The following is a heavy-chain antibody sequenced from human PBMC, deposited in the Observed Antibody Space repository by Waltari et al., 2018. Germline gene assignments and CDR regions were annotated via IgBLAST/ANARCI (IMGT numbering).Heavy chain of an antibody. CDR2: RLPSDGAT. J-gene: IGHJ6*02. V-gene: IGHV1-46*01. CDR1: GYSFTDYY. Sequence: QVHLVQSGAEVKEPGASVRISCRASGYSFTDYYIHWVRQAPGRGREWVGIRLPSDGATNWAQTFQGRGTLTRDTTTRTVYMELSGLRSEDTAVYYWAVDHIGRGHPLDYGMDVWGQGTTVAVSS. D-gene: IGHD2-15*01. CDR3: AVDHIGRGHPLDYGMDV.